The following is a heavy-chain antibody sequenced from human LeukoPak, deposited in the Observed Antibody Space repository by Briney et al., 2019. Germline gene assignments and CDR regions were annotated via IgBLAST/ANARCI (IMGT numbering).Heavy chain of an antibody. CDR1: GYTFTSYY. Sequence: ASVKVSCKASGYTFTSYYMHWVRQAPGQGLEWMGIINPTGGSTSYAQKFQGRVTMTRDTSTSTVYMELNNLRSDDTAVYYCARAAYRDIVEVPASVWGQGALVTVSS. D-gene: IGHD2-2*01. CDR3: ARAAYRDIVEVPASV. V-gene: IGHV1-46*01. CDR2: INPTGGST. J-gene: IGHJ4*02.